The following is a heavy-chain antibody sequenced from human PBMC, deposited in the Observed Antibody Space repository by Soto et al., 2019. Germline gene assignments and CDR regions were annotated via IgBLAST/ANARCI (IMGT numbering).Heavy chain of an antibody. CDR3: ARSPLTIFGVVIGNRFDY. V-gene: IGHV1-46*01. CDR2: INPSGGST. Sequence: ASVKVSCKASGYTFTSYYMHWVRQAPGQGLEWMGIINPSGGSTSYAQKFQGRVTMTRDTSTSTVYMELSSLRSEDTAVYYCARSPLTIFGVVIGNRFDYWGQGTLVTVSS. CDR1: GYTFTSYY. J-gene: IGHJ4*02. D-gene: IGHD3-3*01.